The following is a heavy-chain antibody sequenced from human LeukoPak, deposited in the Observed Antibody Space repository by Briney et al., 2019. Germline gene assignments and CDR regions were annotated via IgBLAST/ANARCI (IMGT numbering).Heavy chain of an antibody. J-gene: IGHJ6*03. CDR2: IKNKGDGGTT. Sequence: KPGGSLRLSCAASGFTFNKAWLSWVRLAPGKGLKWVGRIKNKGDGGTTDYAAPVKGRFTVSRDDSKSALYLQMNSLKTEDAAVYYCTTLGVGWSGYYLFYYYYYMDVWGKGTTVTVSS. CDR3: TTLGVGWSGYYLFYYYYYMDV. CDR1: GFTFNKAW. V-gene: IGHV3-15*01. D-gene: IGHD3-3*01.